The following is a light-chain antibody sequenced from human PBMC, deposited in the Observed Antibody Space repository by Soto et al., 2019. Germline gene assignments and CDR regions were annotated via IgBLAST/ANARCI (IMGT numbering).Light chain of an antibody. V-gene: IGLV2-14*01. Sequence: QSALTQPASVSGSPGQSITISCTGTSSDVGGYNLVSWYQQYPDKAPKLMIFDVNNRPSGVSNRFSGSKSGNTASLTISGLHAEDEADYYCSSYKSSSTLPYVFGAGTKVTVL. CDR3: SSYKSSSTLPYV. CDR1: SSDVGGYNL. CDR2: DVN. J-gene: IGLJ1*01.